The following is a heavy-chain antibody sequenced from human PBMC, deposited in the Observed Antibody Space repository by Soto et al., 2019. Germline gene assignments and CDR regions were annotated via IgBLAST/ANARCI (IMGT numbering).Heavy chain of an antibody. CDR3: ARTVRPQGWFDP. J-gene: IGHJ5*02. CDR1: GGSVSSGSYY. Sequence: QVQLQESGPGLVKPSETLSLTCTVSGGSVSSGSYYWSWIRQPPGKGLEWIGYIYYSGSTNYNPAPKRRVPVSVHTAKNQFYLKLSSVTAADTAVYYCARTVRPQGWFDPWGQGTLVTVSS. CDR2: IYYSGST. D-gene: IGHD3-10*02. V-gene: IGHV4-61*01.